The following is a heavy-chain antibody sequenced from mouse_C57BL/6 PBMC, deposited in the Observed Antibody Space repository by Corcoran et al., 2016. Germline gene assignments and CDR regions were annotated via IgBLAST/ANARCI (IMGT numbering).Heavy chain of an antibody. CDR3: ARSGRTVVAHYWYFEV. CDR2: INTYSGVP. J-gene: IGHJ1*03. CDR1: GYTFTTYG. D-gene: IGHD1-1*01. Sequence: QIQLVQSGPELKKPGETVKISCKASGYTFTTYGMSWVKQAPGKGLKWMGWINTYSGVPTYADDFKGRFAFSLETSASTADLQINNLNNEDTATYFCARSGRTVVAHYWYFEVWGTGTSVTVSS. V-gene: IGHV9-3*01.